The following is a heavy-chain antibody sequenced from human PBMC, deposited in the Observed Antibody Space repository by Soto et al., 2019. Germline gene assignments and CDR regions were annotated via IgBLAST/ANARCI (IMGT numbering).Heavy chain of an antibody. Sequence: XSLKIACKGSGYSFTSYWICWVLQMPGKGLEWMGIIYPGDSDTRYSPSFQGQVTISADKSISTAYLQWSSLKASDTAMYYCARAGYSSGWYEGYYFDYWGQGTLVTVSS. CDR1: GYSFTSYW. CDR3: ARAGYSSGWYEGYYFDY. D-gene: IGHD6-19*01. CDR2: IYPGDSDT. V-gene: IGHV5-51*01. J-gene: IGHJ4*02.